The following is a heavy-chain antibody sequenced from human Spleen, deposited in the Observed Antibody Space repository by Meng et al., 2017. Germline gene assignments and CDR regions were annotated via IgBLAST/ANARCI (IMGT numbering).Heavy chain of an antibody. CDR3: ARGPTTMDHDFDN. D-gene: IGHD1-1*01. CDR2: INNIGRT. CDR1: AAVLSVSQ. J-gene: IGHJ4*01. Sequence: LPQSCAGLPSPLATLSLTPLVSAAVLSVSQRSWACFHTGERVQWVWEINNIGRTNYQQSPERRATISVDTYQINLSLKLSSVTAAQSAVYYCARGPTTMDHDFDNWGPGTLVTVSS. V-gene: IGHV4-34*01.